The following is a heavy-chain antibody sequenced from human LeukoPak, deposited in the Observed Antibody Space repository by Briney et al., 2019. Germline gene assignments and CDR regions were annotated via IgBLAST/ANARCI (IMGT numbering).Heavy chain of an antibody. CDR1: GFTFSSYE. Sequence: GGSLRLSCTASGFTFSSYEMNWVRQAPGKGLEWVSHICSSGTIIYYADSVKGRFTISRDNAKNSLYLQMNSLRAEDTAVYYCARAMTSWGQGTLVTVSS. V-gene: IGHV3-48*03. J-gene: IGHJ4*02. CDR3: ARAMTS. D-gene: IGHD4-11*01. CDR2: ICSSGTII.